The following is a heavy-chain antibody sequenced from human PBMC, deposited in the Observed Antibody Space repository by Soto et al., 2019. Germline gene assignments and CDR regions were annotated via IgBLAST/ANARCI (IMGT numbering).Heavy chain of an antibody. V-gene: IGHV1-69*06. J-gene: IGHJ5*01. D-gene: IGHD3-9*01. CDR2: IIQVFGTP. CDR3: ARDPEGKYEITGYYQPIFDS. CDR1: GGTFRTYA. Sequence: QVRLVQSGAEVKRPGSSVKVSCTASGGTFRTYALRCVRHAPGQGLEWMGGIIQVFGTPDLAPKFQGRVMITAETSTSTAYLELYSLRSDDTAMYYGARDPEGKYEITGYYQPIFDSWGQGTLVTVSS.